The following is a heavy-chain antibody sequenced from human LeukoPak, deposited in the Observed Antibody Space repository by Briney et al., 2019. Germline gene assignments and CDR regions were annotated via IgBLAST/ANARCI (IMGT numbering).Heavy chain of an antibody. Sequence: GRSLRLSCAASGFTFSNYGMHWVRQAPGKGLEWVAFIRYNGSNKYYADSVKGRFTISRDNSKNTLYLQMNSLRAEDTAVYYCARTPMWYFGYWGQGTLVTISS. D-gene: IGHD2-21*01. J-gene: IGHJ4*02. V-gene: IGHV3-30*02. CDR1: GFTFSNYG. CDR2: IRYNGSNK. CDR3: ARTPMWYFGY.